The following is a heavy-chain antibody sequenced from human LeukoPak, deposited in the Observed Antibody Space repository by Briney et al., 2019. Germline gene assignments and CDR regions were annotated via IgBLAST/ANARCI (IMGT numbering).Heavy chain of an antibody. Sequence: GESLKISCKGSGYSFTSYWIGWVRQMPGKGLEWMGTIYPGDSDTRYSPSFQGQVTISADKSISTAYLQWSSLKASDTAMYYCARRSRYYYDSSGSPLDYWGQGTLVTVSS. J-gene: IGHJ4*02. CDR1: GYSFTSYW. V-gene: IGHV5-51*01. CDR2: IYPGDSDT. CDR3: ARRSRYYYDSSGSPLDY. D-gene: IGHD3-22*01.